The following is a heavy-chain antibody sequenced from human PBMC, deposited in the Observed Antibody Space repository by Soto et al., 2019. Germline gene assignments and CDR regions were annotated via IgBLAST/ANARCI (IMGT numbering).Heavy chain of an antibody. CDR2: ISHSGLR. J-gene: IGHJ5*02. V-gene: IGHV4-59*01. CDR3: ATSNTTCPGCYS. Sequence: PLVTMRHPCIVAGGYISSSYCTWIPQSPGKGLEWIGYISHSGLRHYRASLQSRLTMSVETSKNQFSLNLTSVTAADTAIYYCATSNTTCPGCYSWGQGTLVT. D-gene: IGHD2-2*01. CDR1: GGYISSSY.